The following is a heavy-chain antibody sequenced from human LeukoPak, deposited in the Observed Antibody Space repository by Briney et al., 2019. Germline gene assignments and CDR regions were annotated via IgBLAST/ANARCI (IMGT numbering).Heavy chain of an antibody. CDR1: GGSISSGGYY. V-gene: IGHV4-31*03. CDR3: ARDSGDYYGSGSYYDAFDI. D-gene: IGHD3-10*01. Sequence: TSETLSLTCTVSGGSISSGGYYWSWIRQHPGKGLEWIGYIYYSGSTYYNPSLKSRVTISVDTSKNQFSLKLSSVTAADTAVYYCARDSGDYYGSGSYYDAFDIWGQGTMVTVSS. CDR2: IYYSGST. J-gene: IGHJ3*02.